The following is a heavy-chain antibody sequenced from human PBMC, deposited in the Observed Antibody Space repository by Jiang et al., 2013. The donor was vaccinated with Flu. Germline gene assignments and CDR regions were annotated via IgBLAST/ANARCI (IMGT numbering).Heavy chain of an antibody. CDR2: IYHSGST. D-gene: IGHD6-25*01. CDR3: ASYSQRDAFDI. CDR1: GGSISSGGYS. V-gene: IGHV4-30-2*01. Sequence: GLVKPSQTLSLTCAVSGGSISSGGYSWSWIRQPPGEGPGVDFWDIYHSGSTYYNPSLKSRVTISVDRSKNQFSLKLSSVTAADTAVYYCASYSQRDAFDIWGQGTMVTVPS. J-gene: IGHJ3*02.